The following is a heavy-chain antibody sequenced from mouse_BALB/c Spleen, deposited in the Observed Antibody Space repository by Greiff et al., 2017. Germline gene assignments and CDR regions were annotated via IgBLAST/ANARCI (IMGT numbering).Heavy chain of an antibody. CDR3: ARAIYYGYDVSAWFAY. V-gene: IGHV2-9*02. CDR1: GFSLTSYG. Sequence: QVQLKESGPGLVAPSQSLSITCTVSGFSLTSYGVHWVRQPPGKGLEWLGVIWAGGSTNYNSALMSRLSISKDNSKSQVFLKMNSLQTDDTAMYYCARAIYYGYDVSAWFAYWGQGTLVTVSA. CDR2: IWAGGST. J-gene: IGHJ3*01. D-gene: IGHD2-2*01.